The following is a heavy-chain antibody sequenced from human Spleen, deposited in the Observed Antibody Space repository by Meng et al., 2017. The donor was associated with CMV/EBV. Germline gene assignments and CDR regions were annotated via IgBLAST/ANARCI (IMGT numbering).Heavy chain of an antibody. CDR2: IRYDESNT. CDR3: ARAISGSYYYGMDV. V-gene: IGHV3-30*02. D-gene: IGHD1-26*01. CDR1: GLSFSRFG. Sequence: GESLKISCAASGLSFSRFGMHWVRQAPGKGLAWVAFIRYDESNTFYADSVKGRFTISRDTSKNTLYLQMNSLRAEDTAVYYCARAISGSYYYGMDVWGQGTTVTVSS. J-gene: IGHJ6*02.